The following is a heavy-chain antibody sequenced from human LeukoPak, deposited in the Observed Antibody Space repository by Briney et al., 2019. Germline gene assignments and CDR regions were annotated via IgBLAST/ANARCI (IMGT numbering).Heavy chain of an antibody. Sequence: GGSLRLSCAASGFTFSDYYMSWIRQAPGKGLEWVSYISSSSSYTNYADSVKGRLTISRDNAKNSLYLQMNSLRAEDTAVYYCARVICGGDCYWPTYFDYWGQGTLVTVSS. CDR1: GFTFSDYY. D-gene: IGHD2-21*02. CDR2: ISSSSSYT. CDR3: ARVICGGDCYWPTYFDY. J-gene: IGHJ4*02. V-gene: IGHV3-11*05.